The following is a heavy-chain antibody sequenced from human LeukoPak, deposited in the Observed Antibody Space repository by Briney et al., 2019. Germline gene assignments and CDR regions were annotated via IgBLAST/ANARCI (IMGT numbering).Heavy chain of an antibody. J-gene: IGHJ4*02. CDR1: GFTFSSYA. V-gene: IGHV3-30*01. CDR3: ARDIRHAGATACFDY. D-gene: IGHD1-26*01. Sequence: PGRSLRLSCAASGFTFSSYAMHWVRQAPGKGLEWVAVISYDGSSKYYADSVKGRFTISRDNSKNTLYLQMNSLRAEDTAVYYCARDIRHAGATACFDYWGQGTLVTVSS. CDR2: ISYDGSSK.